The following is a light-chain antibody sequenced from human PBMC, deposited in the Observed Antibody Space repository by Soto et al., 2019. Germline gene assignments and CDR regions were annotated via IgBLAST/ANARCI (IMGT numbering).Light chain of an antibody. CDR3: QVWDSSSDQPVV. CDR2: YDS. J-gene: IGLJ2*01. CDR1: NIGSKS. Sequence: SSELTQPPSVSVAPGKTARITCGGNNIGSKSVHWYQQKPGQAPVLVIYYDSDRPSGIPERFSGSNSGNTATLTISRVEAGDEADYYCQVWDSSSDQPVVFGGGTKVTVL. V-gene: IGLV3-21*04.